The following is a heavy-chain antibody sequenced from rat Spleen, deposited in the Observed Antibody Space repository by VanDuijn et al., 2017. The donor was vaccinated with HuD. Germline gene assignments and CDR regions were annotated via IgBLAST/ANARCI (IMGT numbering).Heavy chain of an antibody. J-gene: IGHJ2*01. CDR1: GLSLIRYH. CDR3: ARGDFSSPRGGY. CDR2: MWSDGDT. V-gene: IGHV2-32*01. Sequence: QMQLKESGPGLVQPSQTLSLTCTVSGLSLIRYHVHWLRQPPGKGLEWMGVMWSDGDTSYNSGSKSRLSISRDPSTSQVFLKMSSLQTEDTATYSGARGDFSSPRGGYWGQGGMVTVSS. D-gene: IGHD1-2*01.